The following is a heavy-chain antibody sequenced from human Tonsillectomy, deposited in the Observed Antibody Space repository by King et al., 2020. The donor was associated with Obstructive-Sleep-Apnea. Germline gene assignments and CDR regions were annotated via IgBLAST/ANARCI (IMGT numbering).Heavy chain of an antibody. CDR3: ARVWKGEYFDY. D-gene: IGHD3-3*01. CDR2: IYYIVST. V-gene: IGHV4-59*01. CDR1: GGSISSDY. Sequence: VQLQESGPGLVKPSETLSLTCTVSGGSISSDYWSWSRQTPGKGLEWSVYIYYIVSTNYNPSLKSRVTISVDTSKNQFSLKLSSVTAADTAVYYCARVWKGEYFDYWGQGTLVTVSS. J-gene: IGHJ4*02.